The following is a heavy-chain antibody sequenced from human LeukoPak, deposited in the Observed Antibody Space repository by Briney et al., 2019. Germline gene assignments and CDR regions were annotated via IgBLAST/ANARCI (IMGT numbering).Heavy chain of an antibody. CDR2: IYYSGST. CDR3: ARRGGDFVLDY. D-gene: IGHD2-21*02. V-gene: IGHV4-59*08. J-gene: IGHJ4*02. Sequence: LSETLSLTCTVSGGSITSYHWTWIRQPPGKGLEWIGHIYYSGSTNYNPSLKSRVTISVDTSKNQFSLKVSSVTAADTAVYYCARRGGDFVLDYWAQGTLVTVFS. CDR1: GGSITSYH.